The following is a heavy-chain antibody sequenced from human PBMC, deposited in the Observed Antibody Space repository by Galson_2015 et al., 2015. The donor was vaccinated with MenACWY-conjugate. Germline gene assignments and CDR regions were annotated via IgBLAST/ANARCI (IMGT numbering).Heavy chain of an antibody. CDR3: ARGVNLASMAGY. J-gene: IGHJ4*02. V-gene: IGHV4-61*08. Sequence: SETLSLTCTVSGGSIYSADYWWGWIRQPPGRGLEWIGYMYYSGSANYNPSLKSRVTISVDTSKNQFSLTMTSVTAADTAVYYCARGVNLASMAGYWGQGTLVTVSS. CDR2: MYYSGSA. CDR1: GGSIYSADYW. D-gene: IGHD3-3*02.